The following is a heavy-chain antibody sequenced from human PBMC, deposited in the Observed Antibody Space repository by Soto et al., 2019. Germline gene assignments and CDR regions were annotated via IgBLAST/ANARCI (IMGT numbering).Heavy chain of an antibody. V-gene: IGHV3-23*01. CDR2: ISGGGVST. J-gene: IGHJ4*02. D-gene: IGHD5-12*01. Sequence: EVQLLESGGGLVQPGGSLRLSCAASGFTFSSYAMSWVRQAPGKGLEWVSAISGGGVSTYYADSVKGRFTISRDNSKNTLYLQMNSLRAEDTAVYYCAKARLRLHYFDYWGQGTLVTVSS. CDR3: AKARLRLHYFDY. CDR1: GFTFSSYA.